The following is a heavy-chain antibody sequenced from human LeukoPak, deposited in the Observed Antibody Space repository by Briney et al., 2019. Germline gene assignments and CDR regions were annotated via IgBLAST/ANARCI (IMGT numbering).Heavy chain of an antibody. CDR1: GFTFRSYA. V-gene: IGHV3-30-3*01. CDR2: ISYDGNTR. J-gene: IGHJ4*02. CDR3: ARDLSEKYSADY. Sequence: PGGSLRLSCAVSGFTFRSYAIHWVRQAPGKGLEWAAFISYDGNTRYYSDSVRGRFTISRDNSQNTLHLQMDSLRAEDTAVYYCARDLSEKYSADYWGQGTLVTVSS. D-gene: IGHD1-26*01.